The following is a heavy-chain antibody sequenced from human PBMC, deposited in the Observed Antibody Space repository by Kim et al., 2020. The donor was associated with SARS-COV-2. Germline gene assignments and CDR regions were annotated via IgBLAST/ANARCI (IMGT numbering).Heavy chain of an antibody. D-gene: IGHD3-3*01. Sequence: SETLSLTCAVFGGSLSGYHWTWIRQSPGKGLEWIGEINHSGGTNCIPSLKSRVTMSLDTSKNQFFLKLRSLTAADTAVYYCARGRAGVVPSPILGLGPCYDYYAMDVWGQGPPLPVS. CDR2: INHSGGT. J-gene: IGHJ6*02. CDR3: ARGRAGVVPSPILGLGPCYDYYAMDV. V-gene: IGHV4-34*01. CDR1: GGSLSGYH.